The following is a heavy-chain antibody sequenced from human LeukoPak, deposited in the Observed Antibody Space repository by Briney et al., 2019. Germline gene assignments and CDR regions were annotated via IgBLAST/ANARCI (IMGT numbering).Heavy chain of an antibody. J-gene: IGHJ5*02. Sequence: GGSLRLSCAASGFTFSSYWMSWVRQAPGKGLEWVANIKQDGSEKYYVDSVKGRFTISRDNSKNTLYLQMNSLRAEDTAVYYCARDHYYDSSGYYRASNWFDPWGQGTLVTVSS. CDR3: ARDHYYDSSGYYRASNWFDP. CDR2: IKQDGSEK. CDR1: GFTFSSYW. D-gene: IGHD3-22*01. V-gene: IGHV3-7*01.